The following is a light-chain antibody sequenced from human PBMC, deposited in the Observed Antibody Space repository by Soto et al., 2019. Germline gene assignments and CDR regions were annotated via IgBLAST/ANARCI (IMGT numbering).Light chain of an antibody. Sequence: EIVLTQSPGTLSLSPGERATLSCRASQSVSSSYLAWYQQRPGQAPRLLISDASNRATGIPARFSGSGSGTDFTLTISSLEPEDSAVYYCQQRSNWPPYTFGQGTKLEIK. CDR3: QQRSNWPPYT. V-gene: IGKV3-11*01. CDR2: DAS. J-gene: IGKJ2*01. CDR1: QSVSSSY.